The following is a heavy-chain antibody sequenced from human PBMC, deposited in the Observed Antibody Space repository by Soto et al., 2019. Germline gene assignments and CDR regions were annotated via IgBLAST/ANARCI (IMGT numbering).Heavy chain of an antibody. Sequence: SETLSLTCTVSGGSIVSSTYYWGWVRQSPGEGLEWIGSIYYDGTTYYNPSLKSRVTMSVDTSKNQFSLKLTSVTATDTAVYYCAQHGVNSPFRIWGQGTMVTVSS. D-gene: IGHD3-10*01. V-gene: IGHV4-39*01. CDR1: GGSIVSSTYY. CDR3: AQHGVNSPFRI. J-gene: IGHJ3*02. CDR2: IYYDGTT.